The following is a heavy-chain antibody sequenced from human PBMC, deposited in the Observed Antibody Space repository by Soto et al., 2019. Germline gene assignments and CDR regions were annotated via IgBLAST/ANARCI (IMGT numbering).Heavy chain of an antibody. CDR2: ISYDGSNK. CDR3: ARKDHYYDGLRAFDI. Sequence: QVQLVESGGGVVQPGRSLRLSCAASGFTFSSYAMHWVRQAPGKGLEWVAVISYDGSNKYYADSVKGRFTISRDNSKNTLYLQMNSLRAEDTAVYYCARKDHYYDGLRAFDIWGQGTMVTVSS. J-gene: IGHJ3*02. CDR1: GFTFSSYA. V-gene: IGHV3-30-3*01. D-gene: IGHD3-22*01.